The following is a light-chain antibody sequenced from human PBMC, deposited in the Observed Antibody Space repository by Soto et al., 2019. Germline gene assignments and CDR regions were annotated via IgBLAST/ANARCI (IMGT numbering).Light chain of an antibody. CDR1: QSISGY. Sequence: DIQMTQSPSSLSASVGDRVTITCRASQSISGYLHWYQQRPGKAPKLLIYTASTLQSGVPSRFSGSGSGTDFTLTIRGLQPEDIATYYCQQTFNTPFSFGPGTKVNMK. CDR3: QQTFNTPFS. V-gene: IGKV1-39*01. CDR2: TAS. J-gene: IGKJ3*01.